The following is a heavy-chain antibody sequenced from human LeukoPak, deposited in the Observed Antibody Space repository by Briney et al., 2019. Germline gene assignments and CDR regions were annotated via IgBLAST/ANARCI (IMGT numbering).Heavy chain of an antibody. CDR3: ERAPTKIVANWFDP. V-gene: IGHV4-59*01. D-gene: IGHD5-12*01. J-gene: IGHJ5*02. CDR1: GGSISSYY. Sequence: KPSETLSLTCTVSGGSISSYYWSWIRQPPGKGLEWIGYIYYSGSTNYNPSLKSRITISLDRSKNQFSLRLSSVTAADTAVYYCERAPTKIVANWFDPWGQGTLVTVSS. CDR2: IYYSGST.